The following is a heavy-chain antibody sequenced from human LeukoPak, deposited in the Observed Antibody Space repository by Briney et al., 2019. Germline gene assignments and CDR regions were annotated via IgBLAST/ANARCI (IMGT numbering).Heavy chain of an antibody. J-gene: IGHJ6*02. Sequence: PSETLSLTCAVYGVSFSGYYWSWLRQPPGKGLEWIGEINHSGSTNYNPSLKSRVTISVDTSKNQFSLKLSSVTAADTAVYYCAREPLRYFDWVYGMDVGGQGTTVTVSS. CDR3: AREPLRYFDWVYGMDV. CDR1: GVSFSGYY. CDR2: INHSGST. V-gene: IGHV4-34*01. D-gene: IGHD3-9*01.